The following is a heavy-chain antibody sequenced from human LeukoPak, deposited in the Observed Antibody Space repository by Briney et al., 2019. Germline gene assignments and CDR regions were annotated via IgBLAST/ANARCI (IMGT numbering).Heavy chain of an antibody. CDR3: AGTIFGNYYYYMDV. Sequence: PGGSXRLSCAASGFTFSDYYMSWIRQAPGKGVEWVSYISSSGSTIYYADSVKGRFTISRDNAKTSLYLQMNSLRAEDTAVYYCAGTIFGNYYYYMDVWGKGTTVTVSS. CDR2: ISSSGSTI. CDR1: GFTFSDYY. J-gene: IGHJ6*03. D-gene: IGHD3-3*01. V-gene: IGHV3-11*04.